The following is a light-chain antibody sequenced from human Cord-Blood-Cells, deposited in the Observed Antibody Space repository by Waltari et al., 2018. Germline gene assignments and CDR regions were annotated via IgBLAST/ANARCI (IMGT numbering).Light chain of an antibody. J-gene: IGLJ3*02. CDR2: DVS. V-gene: IGLV2-14*03. CDR3: SSYTSSSTWV. Sequence: QSALTQPASVSGSHGQSIPISCTGTSSDVGGYNYVSWYQQHPGKAPKLMIYDVSNRPSWVSKRFSGSKSGNTASLTISGLQAEDEADYYCSSYTSSSTWVFGGGTKLTVL. CDR1: SSDVGGYNY.